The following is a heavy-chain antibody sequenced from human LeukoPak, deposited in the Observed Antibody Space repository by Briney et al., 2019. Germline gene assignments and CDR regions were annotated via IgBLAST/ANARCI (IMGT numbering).Heavy chain of an antibody. J-gene: IGHJ4*02. Sequence: SETLSLTCTVSGGSINSHYWSWIRQPPGKGLQWIGFISYSGSTSYNPSLMSRVTISVDTSKNQFSLKLNSVTAADTALYFCARSYCDFWSGFYSDFWGQGALVTVSS. V-gene: IGHV4-59*11. D-gene: IGHD3-3*01. CDR3: ARSYCDFWSGFYSDF. CDR1: GGSINSHY. CDR2: ISYSGST.